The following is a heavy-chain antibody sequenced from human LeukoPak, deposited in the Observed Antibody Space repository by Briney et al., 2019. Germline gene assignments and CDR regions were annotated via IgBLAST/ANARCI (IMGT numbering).Heavy chain of an antibody. CDR2: INDSGGNT. Sequence: GGSLRLSCAASGFNFTSYSMNWVRQAPGKGLEWVSLINDSGGNTYYADSVKGRFTISRDNSKNTLFLQMSSLRAEDTAVYYCAKTSAGIRGGYFDYWGQGTLVTVSS. V-gene: IGHV3-23*01. CDR3: AKTSAGIRGGYFDY. D-gene: IGHD3-10*01. J-gene: IGHJ4*02. CDR1: GFNFTSYS.